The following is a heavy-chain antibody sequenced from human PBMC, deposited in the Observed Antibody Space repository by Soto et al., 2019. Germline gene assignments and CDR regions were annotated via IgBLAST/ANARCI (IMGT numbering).Heavy chain of an antibody. CDR2: VSQSGNT. CDR3: AREVPGLREVNRNWFDP. V-gene: IGHV4-4*02. Sequence: TLSLTCTVSGDSISGSYWWSWVRQPPGKGLEWIGEVSQSGNTNYNPSLMSRLTISVDKSKNQFSLRLTYVTAADTGIYYCAREVPGLREVNRNWFDPWGQGTLVTSP. J-gene: IGHJ5*02. CDR1: GDSISGSYW. D-gene: IGHD3-10*01.